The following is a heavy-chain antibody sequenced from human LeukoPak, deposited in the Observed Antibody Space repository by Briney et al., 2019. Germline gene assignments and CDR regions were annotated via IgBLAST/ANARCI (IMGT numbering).Heavy chain of an antibody. D-gene: IGHD7-27*01. J-gene: IGHJ3*02. CDR1: GFTFSSYS. Sequence: GGSLRLSCAASGFTFSSYSMNWVRQAPGKGLEWVSYISSSSSTIYYADSVKGRFTISRDNAKNSLYLQMNSLRSEDTAVYYCARDLEKAGDGEAFDIWGQGTMVTVSS. V-gene: IGHV3-48*04. CDR2: ISSSSSTI. CDR3: ARDLEKAGDGEAFDI.